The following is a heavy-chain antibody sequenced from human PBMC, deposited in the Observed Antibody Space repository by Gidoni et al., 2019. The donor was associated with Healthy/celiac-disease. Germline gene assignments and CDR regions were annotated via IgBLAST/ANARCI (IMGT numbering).Heavy chain of an antibody. D-gene: IGHD6-13*01. J-gene: IGHJ4*02. V-gene: IGHV4-34*01. CDR1: GGSFSGYY. Sequence: QVQLQQWGAGLLKPSETLSLTCAVYGGSFSGYYWSWIRQPPGKGLELIGEINHSGSTNYNPSLKSRVTISVDTSKNQFSLKLSSVTAADTAVYYCARVGYSRRGLDYWGQGTLVTVSS. CDR3: ARVGYSRRGLDY. CDR2: INHSGST.